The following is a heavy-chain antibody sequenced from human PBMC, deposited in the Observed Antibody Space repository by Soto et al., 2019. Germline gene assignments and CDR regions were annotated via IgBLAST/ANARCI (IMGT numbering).Heavy chain of an antibody. J-gene: IGHJ4*02. CDR2: IYPSDSDT. D-gene: IGHD4-17*01. Sequence: GESLKISCQVSGYTFTIYWVGWVRQMPGKGLEWMGIIYPSDSDTRYSPSFQGQVTISADQSINTAYLQWDSLKASDTAIYYCARPANTVADHFDLWGQGTPVTVSS. CDR3: ARPANTVADHFDL. V-gene: IGHV5-51*01. CDR1: GYTFTIYW.